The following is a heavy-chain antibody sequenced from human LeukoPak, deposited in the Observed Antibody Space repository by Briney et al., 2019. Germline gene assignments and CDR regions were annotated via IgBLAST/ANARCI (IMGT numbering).Heavy chain of an antibody. Sequence: GGSLRLSCAASGLTFSNFAMSWVRQAPGKGLEWVAGISGSAGRTYYADSVKGRFTISRDNSKNTLYLQMNSLRAEDTAVYYCARVHPYGSGLFDYWGQGTLVTVSS. CDR1: GLTFSNFA. V-gene: IGHV3-23*01. CDR2: ISGSAGRT. J-gene: IGHJ4*02. CDR3: ARVHPYGSGLFDY. D-gene: IGHD3-10*01.